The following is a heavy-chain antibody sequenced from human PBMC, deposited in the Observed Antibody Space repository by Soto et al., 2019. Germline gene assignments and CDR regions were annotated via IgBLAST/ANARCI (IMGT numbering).Heavy chain of an antibody. J-gene: IGHJ4*02. D-gene: IGHD6-19*01. Sequence: GGSMKLASAASGVTFSSYAMSWVRQAPGKGLEWVSAISGSGGSTYYADSVKGRFTISRDNSKNTLYLQMNSLRAEETAVYYCANAPPGWYGEHYWGQGTLVTVSS. V-gene: IGHV3-23*01. CDR2: ISGSGGST. CDR3: ANAPPGWYGEHY. CDR1: GVTFSSYA.